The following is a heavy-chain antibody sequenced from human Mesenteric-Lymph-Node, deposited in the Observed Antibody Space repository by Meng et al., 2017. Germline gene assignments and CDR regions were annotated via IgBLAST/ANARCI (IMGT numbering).Heavy chain of an antibody. V-gene: IGHV1-46*01. Sequence: ASVKVSCKASGGTFSSYAISWVRQAPGQGLEWMGIVRPSGDNTVYAQKFKGRVTMTSDTSTSTAYMELSSLRSEDTAVFYCARELDYAFNFDYWGQGNLVNGAS. CDR1: GGTFSSYA. CDR2: VRPSGDNT. J-gene: IGHJ4*02. D-gene: IGHD4-17*01. CDR3: ARELDYAFNFDY.